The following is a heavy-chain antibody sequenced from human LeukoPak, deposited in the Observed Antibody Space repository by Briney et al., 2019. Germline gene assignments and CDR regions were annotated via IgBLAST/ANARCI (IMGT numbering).Heavy chain of an antibody. J-gene: IGHJ4*02. Sequence: PGGSLRLSCAASGFTFSSYAMSWVRQAPGRGLEWGSGITTTGNTYYADSVKGRFTISRDNSKNTLYLQMNSLRAEDTAVYYCASRRYCTSTTCPYYFDYWGQGTLVTVSS. D-gene: IGHD2-2*01. CDR1: GFTFSSYA. V-gene: IGHV3-23*01. CDR3: ASRRYCTSTTCPYYFDY. CDR2: ITTTGNT.